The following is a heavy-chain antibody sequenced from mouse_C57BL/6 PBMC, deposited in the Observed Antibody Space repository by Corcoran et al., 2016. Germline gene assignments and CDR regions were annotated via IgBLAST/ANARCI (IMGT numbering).Heavy chain of an antibody. CDR2: INPNNGGT. J-gene: IGHJ3*01. CDR3: ASWNWDWFAY. CDR1: GYTFTDYY. V-gene: IGHV1-26*01. D-gene: IGHD4-1*01. Sequence: EVQLQQSGPELVKPGASVKISCKASGYTFTDYYMNWVKQSHGKSLEWIGDINPNNGGTSYNQKFKGKATLTVDKSSSTAYMELRSLTSEDSAVYYCASWNWDWFAYGGQGTLVTVSA.